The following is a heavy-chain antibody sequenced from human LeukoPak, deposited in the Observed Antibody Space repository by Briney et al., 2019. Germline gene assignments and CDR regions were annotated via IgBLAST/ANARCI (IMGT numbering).Heavy chain of an antibody. CDR1: GFTFSSYG. CDR2: IRYDGSNK. D-gene: IGHD2-2*01. Sequence: GSLRLSCAASGFTFSSYGMHWVRQAPGKGLEWVAFIRYDGSNKYYADSVKGRFTISRDNSKNTLYLQMNSLRAEDTAVYYCASYCSSTSCFQPYAFDIWGQGTMVTASS. CDR3: ASYCSSTSCFQPYAFDI. V-gene: IGHV3-30*02. J-gene: IGHJ3*02.